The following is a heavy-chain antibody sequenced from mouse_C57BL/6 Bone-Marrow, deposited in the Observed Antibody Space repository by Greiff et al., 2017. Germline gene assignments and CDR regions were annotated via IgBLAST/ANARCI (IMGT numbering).Heavy chain of an antibody. CDR1: GYTFTNYW. CDR2: IYPGGGYT. CDR3: AVWGDGYPYYYAMDY. J-gene: IGHJ4*01. V-gene: IGHV1-63*01. Sequence: QVQLQQSGAELVRPGTSVKMSCKASGYTFTNYWIGWAKQRPGHGLEWIGDIYPGGGYTNYNEKFKGKATLTADKSSSTAYMQFSSLTSEDSAIYYCAVWGDGYPYYYAMDYWGQGTSVTVSS. D-gene: IGHD2-3*01.